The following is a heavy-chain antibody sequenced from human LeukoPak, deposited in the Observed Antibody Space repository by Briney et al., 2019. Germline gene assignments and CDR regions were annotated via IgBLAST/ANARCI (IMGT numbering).Heavy chain of an antibody. CDR3: AKDLDPYSSGWYVSGGYFDY. J-gene: IGHJ4*02. Sequence: PGGSLRLSCAASGFTFSSYAMGWVRQAPGKGLEWVSAISGSGGSTYYADSVKGRFTISRDNSKNTLYLQMNSLRAEDTAVYYCAKDLDPYSSGWYVSGGYFDYWGQGTLVTVSS. CDR1: GFTFSSYA. D-gene: IGHD6-19*01. V-gene: IGHV3-23*01. CDR2: ISGSGGST.